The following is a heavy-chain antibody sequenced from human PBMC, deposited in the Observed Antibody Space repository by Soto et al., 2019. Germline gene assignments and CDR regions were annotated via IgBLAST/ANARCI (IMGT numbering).Heavy chain of an antibody. J-gene: IGHJ4*02. D-gene: IGHD3-22*01. CDR2: VSYDGSNK. Sequence: PGGSLRLSCATSGFTFNTYALHWVRQTPGKGLEWVAVVSYDGSNKYYADSVKGRFTLPRDNSKNTLFLQMSSLRVEDTAVYYCARERRYDTSGHYYDIDFWGQGTMVTVSS. V-gene: IGHV3-30-3*01. CDR1: GFTFNTYA. CDR3: ARERRYDTSGHYYDIDF.